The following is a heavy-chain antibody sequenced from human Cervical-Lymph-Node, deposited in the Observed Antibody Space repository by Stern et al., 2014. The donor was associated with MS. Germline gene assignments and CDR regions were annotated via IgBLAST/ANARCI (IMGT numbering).Heavy chain of an antibody. J-gene: IGHJ6*02. D-gene: IGHD2-21*01. Sequence: QEQLQESGPGLAKPSQTLSLICSVSGGYINSDDHFLNWIRQSPGKGLEWIGYLHHSGSAYYNSYLQSCVNILVATCKNLFSLRLTSVTAADTAVYYCARVSRFCGGGECRLHGVQLYYYGADVWGQGTTVTVS. CDR1: GGYINSDDHF. CDR3: ARVSRFCGGGECRLHGVQLYYYGADV. V-gene: IGHV4-30-4*01. CDR2: LHHSGSA.